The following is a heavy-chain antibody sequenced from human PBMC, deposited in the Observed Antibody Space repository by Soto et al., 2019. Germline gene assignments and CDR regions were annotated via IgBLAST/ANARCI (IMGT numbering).Heavy chain of an antibody. J-gene: IGHJ4*02. Sequence: ASVKVSCKASGGTFSSYTISWVRQAPGQGLERMGRIIPILGIANYAQKFQGRVTITADKSTSTAYMELSSLRSEDTAVYYCARSHKSWAHNDYGGQGTLVTVSS. CDR3: ARSHKSWAHNDY. V-gene: IGHV1-69*02. CDR1: GGTFSSYT. D-gene: IGHD6-13*01. CDR2: IIPILGIA.